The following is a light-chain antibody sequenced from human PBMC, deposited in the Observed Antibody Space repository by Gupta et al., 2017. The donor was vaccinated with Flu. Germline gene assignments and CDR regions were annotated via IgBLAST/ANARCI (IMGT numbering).Light chain of an antibody. V-gene: IGKV3-15*01. CDR3: QQYDNWPPWT. CDR2: GAS. Sequence: EVLMTQSPAALSVSPGERATLSCRASQSVRGYLAWYQQKPGQAPRLLIYGASTRATGIPARFSGSGYGTDFTLTISSLQSEDFAVYYCQQYDNWPPWTFGQGTKVEIK. J-gene: IGKJ1*01. CDR1: QSVRGY.